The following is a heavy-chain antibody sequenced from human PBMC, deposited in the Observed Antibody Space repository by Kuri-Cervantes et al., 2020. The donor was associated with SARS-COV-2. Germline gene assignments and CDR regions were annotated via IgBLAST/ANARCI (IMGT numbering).Heavy chain of an antibody. V-gene: IGHV3-48*01. CDR1: GLTFSVYG. J-gene: IGHJ6*02. CDR3: ASEVIPNPSEKYAYYGLDV. CDR2: ISSSSSTI. D-gene: IGHD1-26*01. Sequence: GGSLRLSCAASGLTFSVYGLNWVRQAPGKGLEWVSYISSSSSTIHYADSVKGRFTISRDNAKKSLFLQMNSLRAEDTAVYYGASEVIPNPSEKYAYYGLDVWGQGTTVTVSS.